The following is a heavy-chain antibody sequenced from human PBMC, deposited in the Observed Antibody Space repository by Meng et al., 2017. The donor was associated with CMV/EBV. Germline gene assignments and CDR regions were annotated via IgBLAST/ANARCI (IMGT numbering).Heavy chain of an antibody. J-gene: IGHJ4*02. D-gene: IGHD1-14*01. V-gene: IGHV5-51*01. CDR2: IYPGDSDT. CDR3: ARRYNWNHPFDY. CDR1: GFTFSNAW. Sequence: GESLKISCAASGFTFSNAWMTWVRQAPGKGLEWMGIIYPGDSDTRYSPSFQGQVTISADKSISTAYLQWSSLKASDTAMYYCARRYNWNHPFDYWGQGTLVTVSS.